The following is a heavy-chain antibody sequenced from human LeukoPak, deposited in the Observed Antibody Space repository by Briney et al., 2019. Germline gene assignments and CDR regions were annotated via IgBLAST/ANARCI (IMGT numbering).Heavy chain of an antibody. CDR1: GFTFSSYG. CDR2: IWYDGSNK. Sequence: PGGSLRLSCAASGFTFSSYGMHWVRQAPGKGLEWVAVIWYDGSNKYYAGSVKGRFTISRDNSKNTLYLQMNSLRAEDTAVYYCARDPSSSGWPYNWFDPWGQGTLVTVSS. V-gene: IGHV3-33*01. CDR3: ARDPSSSGWPYNWFDP. J-gene: IGHJ5*02. D-gene: IGHD6-19*01.